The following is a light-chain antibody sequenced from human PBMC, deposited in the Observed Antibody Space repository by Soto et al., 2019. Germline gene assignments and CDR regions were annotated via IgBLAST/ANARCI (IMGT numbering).Light chain of an antibody. CDR3: QQYYDTPWT. CDR2: WAT. Sequence: DILMTQSPDSLAVSLGERATINCKSSQSVFYSSNNRNYVAWYQQKPRQPPKLLIYWATTRESGVPDRFSGSGSGTDFTLTISSLEAEDMAVYYCQQYYDTPWTFGQGTKVDIK. J-gene: IGKJ1*01. V-gene: IGKV4-1*01. CDR1: QSVFYSSNNRNY.